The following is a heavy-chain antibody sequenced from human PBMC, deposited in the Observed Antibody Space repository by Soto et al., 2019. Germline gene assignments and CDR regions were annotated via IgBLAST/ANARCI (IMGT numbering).Heavy chain of an antibody. D-gene: IGHD3-9*01. CDR3: AREPQDILTGFDY. CDR2: IIPIFGTA. CDR1: GGTFSSYA. V-gene: IGHV1-69*06. J-gene: IGHJ4*02. Sequence: AASVKVSCKASGGTFSSYAISWVRQAPGQGLEWMGGIIPIFGTANYAQKFQGRVTITADKSTSTAYMELSSLRSEDTAVYYCAREPQDILTGFDYWGQGTLVTVSS.